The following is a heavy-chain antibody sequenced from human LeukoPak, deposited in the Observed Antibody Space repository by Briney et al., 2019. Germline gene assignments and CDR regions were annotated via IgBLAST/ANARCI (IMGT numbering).Heavy chain of an antibody. V-gene: IGHV4-39*02. J-gene: IGHJ5*02. D-gene: IGHD1-26*01. CDR2: IYCTGST. CDR1: GDSISSSTYY. Sequence: SETLSLTCTVSGDSISSSTYYWDWIRQPPGKGLEWIGTIYCTGSTYYNPSLKSRVTISVDTSKNQFSLKLSSVTAADTAVYYCARDMDLLIWFAPWGQGTLVTVSS. CDR3: ARDMDLLIWFAP.